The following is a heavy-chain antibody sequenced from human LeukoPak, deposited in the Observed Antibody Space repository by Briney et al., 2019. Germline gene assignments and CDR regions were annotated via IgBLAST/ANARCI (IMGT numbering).Heavy chain of an antibody. V-gene: IGHV3-74*01. CDR1: GFTLTTYW. J-gene: IGHJ3*02. CDR2: INSDRKIR. Sequence: PGGSLRLSCAASGFTLTTYWMHWVRQAPGKGLVWVSRINSDRKIRTYAASVEGRLTLSGEYAKKPLYLQMNSLRAEDTAVYYCVRDAGHDAFDIWGQGTTVTVSS. CDR3: VRDAGHDAFDI.